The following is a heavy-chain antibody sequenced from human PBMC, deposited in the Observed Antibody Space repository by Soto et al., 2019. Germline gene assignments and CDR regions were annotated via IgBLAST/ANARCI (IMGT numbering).Heavy chain of an antibody. CDR3: AGGNMGKDEWAFDI. J-gene: IGHJ3*02. CDR1: GCSISSYY. D-gene: IGHD7-27*01. CDR2: IYYSGST. V-gene: IGHV4-59*01. Sequence: SETLSLTCTVSGCSISSYYWSWIRQPPGKGLEWIGYIYYSGSTNYNPSLKSRVTISVDTSKNQFSLKLSSVTAADTAVYYCAGGNMGKDEWAFDIWGQGTMVTVSS.